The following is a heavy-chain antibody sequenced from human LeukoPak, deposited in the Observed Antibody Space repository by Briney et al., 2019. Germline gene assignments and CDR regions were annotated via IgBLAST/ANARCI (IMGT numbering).Heavy chain of an antibody. Sequence: SETLSLTCAVSGGSISSGGYSWSWLRQPPGGGLEWLGYIYHSGSTYYNPSLKSRVTISVDRSKNQFSLKLSSVTAADTAVYYCARGYDSSGYPGVNYYYGMDVWGQGTTVTVSS. D-gene: IGHD3-22*01. V-gene: IGHV4-30-2*01. CDR3: ARGYDSSGYPGVNYYYGMDV. CDR2: IYHSGST. CDR1: GGSISSGGYS. J-gene: IGHJ6*02.